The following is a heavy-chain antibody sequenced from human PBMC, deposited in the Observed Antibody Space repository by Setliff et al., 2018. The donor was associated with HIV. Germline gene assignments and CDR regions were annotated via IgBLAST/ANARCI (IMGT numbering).Heavy chain of an antibody. CDR1: GGSISSSSYY. V-gene: IGHV4-39*07. Sequence: ETLSLTCTVSGGSISSSSYYWGWIRQPPGKGLEWIGSIYYSGSTYYNPSLKSRVTISVDTSKNQFSLKLSSVTAADTAVYYCARDYCGGDCYESDAFDIWGQGTMVTVSS. D-gene: IGHD2-21*02. CDR3: ARDYCGGDCYESDAFDI. J-gene: IGHJ3*02. CDR2: IYYSGST.